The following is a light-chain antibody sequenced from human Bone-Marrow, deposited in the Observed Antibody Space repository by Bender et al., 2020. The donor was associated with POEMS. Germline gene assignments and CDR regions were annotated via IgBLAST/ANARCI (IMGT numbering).Light chain of an antibody. CDR2: AVT. CDR1: SSDVGGYNY. Sequence: QSALTQPASVSGSPGQSITISCTGTSSDVGGYNYVSWYQHHPGKAPKLMIYAVTNWPSGVSNRFSGSKSGNTASLTISGLQAEDEADYYCSSYTTSVLFGGGTKLTVL. V-gene: IGLV2-14*03. J-gene: IGLJ2*01. CDR3: SSYTTSVL.